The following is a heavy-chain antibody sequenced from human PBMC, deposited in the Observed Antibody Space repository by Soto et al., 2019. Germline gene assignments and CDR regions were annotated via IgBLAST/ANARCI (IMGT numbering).Heavy chain of an antibody. CDR2: IYSGGRT. CDR3: ARINVGANFDY. CDR1: GFTVSSNY. V-gene: IGHV3-53*01. D-gene: IGHD1-26*01. Sequence: EVQLVESGGGLIQPGGSLRLSCAASGFTVSSNYMSWVRQAPGKGLEWVSVIYSGGRTYYADSVKGRFTISRDNSKNTLYLQMNSLRAEDTAVYYCARINVGANFDYWGQGTLVTVSS. J-gene: IGHJ4*02.